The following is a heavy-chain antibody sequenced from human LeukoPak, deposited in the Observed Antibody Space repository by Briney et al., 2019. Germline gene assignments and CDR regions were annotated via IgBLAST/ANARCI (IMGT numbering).Heavy chain of an antibody. Sequence: GGSLRLSCAASGFPFSDYGMHWVRQAPGKGLEWVAFIRYDGNNKYYADSVKGRFTISRDNSKNTLYLQMNSLRSEDTAVYYCARRLSQYELLWFGELFSHHGNWFDPWGQGTLVTVSS. CDR2: IRYDGNNK. D-gene: IGHD3-10*01. CDR1: GFPFSDYG. J-gene: IGHJ5*02. V-gene: IGHV3-30*02. CDR3: ARRLSQYELLWFGELFSHHGNWFDP.